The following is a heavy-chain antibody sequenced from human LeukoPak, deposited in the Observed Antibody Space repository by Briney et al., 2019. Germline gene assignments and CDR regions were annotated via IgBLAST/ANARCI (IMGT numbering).Heavy chain of an antibody. CDR1: GFPFSNNV. CDR3: AKPFPYGTTWYGFCDY. V-gene: IGHV3-23*01. CDR2: IRGSGGST. Sequence: QTGGSLRLSCAVSGFPFSNNVMTGGRQAPRRGLDWLAAIRGSGGSTFYADSVKGRVTISRDNSKNMLYLQMNSLRDEDTAVYYCAKPFPYGTTWYGFCDYWGQGALVTVSS. J-gene: IGHJ4*02. D-gene: IGHD3-3*01.